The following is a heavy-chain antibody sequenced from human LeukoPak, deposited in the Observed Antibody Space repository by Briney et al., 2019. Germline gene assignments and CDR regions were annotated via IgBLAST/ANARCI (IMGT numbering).Heavy chain of an antibody. Sequence: SETLSLTCTVSGGSINGYYWSWIRQPPGKGLEWIGYIHDSGHTIYNASLKSRATISVDTSKNQFSLKLSSVTAADTAVYSCAKSMLTARGDAFDIWGQGTVVTVSS. CDR3: AKSMLTARGDAFDI. V-gene: IGHV4-59*01. J-gene: IGHJ3*02. CDR2: IHDSGHT. CDR1: GGSINGYY. D-gene: IGHD3-9*01.